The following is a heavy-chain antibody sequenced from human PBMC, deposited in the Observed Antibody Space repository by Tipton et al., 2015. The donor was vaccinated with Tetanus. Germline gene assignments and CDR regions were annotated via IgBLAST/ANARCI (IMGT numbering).Heavy chain of an antibody. CDR1: GGSISSYY. J-gene: IGHJ5*02. CDR3: ARGVWSPLYNWFDP. V-gene: IGHV4-4*07. CDR2: LYTSGSA. Sequence: TLSLTCTVSGGSISSYYWTWIRQPAGKGLEWIGRLYTSGSANYNPSLKSRVTMSVDTSKNQFSLKLSSVTAAGTAVYYCARGVWSPLYNWFDPWCQGTLVTVSS. D-gene: IGHD1-26*01.